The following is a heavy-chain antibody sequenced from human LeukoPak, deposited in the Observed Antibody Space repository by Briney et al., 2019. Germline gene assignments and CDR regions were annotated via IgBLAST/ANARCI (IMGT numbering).Heavy chain of an antibody. CDR1: GYTFTSYD. Sequence: GASVKVSCKASGYTFTSYDINWVRQATGQGLEWMGWMNPNSGNTGYAQKFQGRVTMTRNTSISTAYMELSSLRSEDTAVYYCARGKTYYDYVWGSFRPNWFDPWGQGTLVTVSS. V-gene: IGHV1-8*01. CDR3: ARGKTYYDYVWGSFRPNWFDP. J-gene: IGHJ5*02. D-gene: IGHD3-16*02. CDR2: MNPNSGNT.